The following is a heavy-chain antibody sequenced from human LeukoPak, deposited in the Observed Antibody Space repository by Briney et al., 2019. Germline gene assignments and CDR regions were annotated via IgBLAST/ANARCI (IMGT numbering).Heavy chain of an antibody. CDR3: ARDDDSSGYYNY. CDR1: GFTFSSYS. D-gene: IGHD3-22*01. J-gene: IGHJ4*02. CDR2: ISSSSSYI. V-gene: IGHV3-21*01. Sequence: GGSLRLSCAASGFTFSSYSMNWVRQAPGKGLEWVSFISSSSSYIYYADSVKGRFTISRDNAKNSLYLQMNSLRAEDTAVYYCARDDDSSGYYNYWGQGTLVTVSS.